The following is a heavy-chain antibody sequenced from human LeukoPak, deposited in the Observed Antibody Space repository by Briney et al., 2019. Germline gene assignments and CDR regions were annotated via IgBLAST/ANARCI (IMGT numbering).Heavy chain of an antibody. CDR2: IYYSGST. D-gene: IGHD2-2*01. CDR3: ARLLGYCSSTSCYRPNDAFDI. Sequence: PSETLSLTCTVSGGSISSCYWSWIRQPPGKGLEWIGYIYYSGSTNYNPSLKSRVTISVDTSKNQFSLKLSSVTAADTAVYYCARLLGYCSSTSCYRPNDAFDIWGQGTMVTVSS. V-gene: IGHV4-59*01. J-gene: IGHJ3*02. CDR1: GGSISSCY.